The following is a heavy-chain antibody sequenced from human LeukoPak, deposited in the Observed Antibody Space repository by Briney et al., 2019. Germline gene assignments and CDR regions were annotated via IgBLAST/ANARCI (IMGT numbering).Heavy chain of an antibody. Sequence: PGGSLRLSCAASGFTFSDYYMSWIRQAPGKGLEWVANIKQDGSEKYYVDSVKGRFTISRDNAKNSLYLQMNSLRAEDTAVYYCARDRHRGDTMIVVVISQPYYFDYWGQGTLVTVSS. CDR3: ARDRHRGDTMIVVVISQPYYFDY. CDR1: GFTFSDYY. V-gene: IGHV3-7*01. J-gene: IGHJ4*02. CDR2: IKQDGSEK. D-gene: IGHD3-22*01.